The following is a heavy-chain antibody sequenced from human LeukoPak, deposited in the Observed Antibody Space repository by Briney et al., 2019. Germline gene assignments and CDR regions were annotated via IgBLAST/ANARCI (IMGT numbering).Heavy chain of an antibody. CDR3: TRGYIVVVPAAPGRYSYGRDGYYFQH. CDR2: IRSKAYGGTT. CDR1: GFTFGDYA. V-gene: IGHV3-49*04. Sequence: GGSLRLSCTASGFTFGDYAMSWVRQAPGKGLEWVGFIRSKAYGGTTEYAASVKGRFTISRDDSKGIAYLQMNSLKTEDTAVYYCTRGYIVVVPAAPGRYSYGRDGYYFQHWGQGSLVTVSS. D-gene: IGHD2-2*01. J-gene: IGHJ1*01.